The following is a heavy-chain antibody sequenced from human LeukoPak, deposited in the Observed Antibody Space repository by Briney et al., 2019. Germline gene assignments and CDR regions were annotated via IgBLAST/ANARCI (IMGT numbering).Heavy chain of an antibody. CDR1: GGSFCGYY. CDR2: INHSGST. CDR3: ARRPSFHGGTYDY. D-gene: IGHD4-23*01. V-gene: IGHV4-34*01. J-gene: IGHJ4*02. Sequence: SETLSLTCAVYGGSFCGYYWSWIRQPPGKGLEWIGEINHSGSTNYNPSLKSRVTISVDTSKNQFSLKLSSVTAADTAVYYCARRPSFHGGTYDYWGQGTLVTVSS.